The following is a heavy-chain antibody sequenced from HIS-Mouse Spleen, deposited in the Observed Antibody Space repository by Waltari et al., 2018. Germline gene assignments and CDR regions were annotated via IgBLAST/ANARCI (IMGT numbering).Heavy chain of an antibody. Sequence: QVQLQESGPGLVKPSETLSLTCTVSGYSISSGYYWGWIRQPPGKGLEWIGSIYHSGSTYSNPSLKSRVTISVDTSKNQFSLKLSSVTAADTAVYYCAREIPYSSSWYDWYFDLWGRGTLVTVSS. CDR3: AREIPYSSSWYDWYFDL. V-gene: IGHV4-38-2*02. CDR2: IYHSGST. J-gene: IGHJ2*01. D-gene: IGHD6-13*01. CDR1: GYSISSGYY.